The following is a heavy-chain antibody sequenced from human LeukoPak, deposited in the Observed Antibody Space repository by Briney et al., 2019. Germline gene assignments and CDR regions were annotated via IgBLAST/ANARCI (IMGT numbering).Heavy chain of an antibody. CDR2: ISYDGSNK. J-gene: IGHJ4*02. CDR3: ARSRGNGIVGATYFDY. CDR1: GFTISNCW. V-gene: IGHV3-30*01. Sequence: GGSLRLSCSASGFTISNCWMTWVPQAPGKGLEWVAVISYDGSNKYYADSVKGRFTISRDNSKNTLYLQMNSLRAEDTAVYYCARSRGNGIVGATYFDYWGQGTLVTVSS. D-gene: IGHD1-26*01.